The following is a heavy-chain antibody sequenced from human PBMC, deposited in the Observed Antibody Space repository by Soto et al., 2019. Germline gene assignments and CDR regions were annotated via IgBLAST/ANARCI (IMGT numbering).Heavy chain of an antibody. CDR1: GGSISSGDYY. D-gene: IGHD3-9*01. CDR2: IYYSGST. CDR3: ARDHYVYDILTGYGYYYGMDV. Sequence: SETLSLTCTVSGGSISSGDYYWSWIRQPPGKGLEWIGYIYYSGSTYYNPSLKSRVTISVDTSKNQFSLKLSSVTAANTAVYYCARDHYVYDILTGYGYYYGMDVWGQGTTVTVSS. J-gene: IGHJ6*02. V-gene: IGHV4-30-4*01.